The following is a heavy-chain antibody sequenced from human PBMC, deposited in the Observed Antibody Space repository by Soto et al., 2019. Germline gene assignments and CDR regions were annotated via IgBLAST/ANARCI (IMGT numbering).Heavy chain of an antibody. V-gene: IGHV3-30-3*01. D-gene: IGHD1-7*01. CDR1: GFTFSSYA. CDR2: ISYDGSNK. CDR3: ARDGYNWNLVAYYYYGMDV. J-gene: IGHJ6*02. Sequence: PGGSLRLSCAASGFTFSSYAMHWVRQAPGKGLEWVAVISYDGSNKYYADSVKGRFTTSRDNSKNTLYLQMNSLRAEDTAVYYCARDGYNWNLVAYYYYGMDVWGQGTTVTVSS.